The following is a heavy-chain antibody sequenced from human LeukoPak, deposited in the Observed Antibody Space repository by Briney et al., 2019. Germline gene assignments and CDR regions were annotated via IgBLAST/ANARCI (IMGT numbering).Heavy chain of an antibody. D-gene: IGHD3-22*01. Sequence: GESLKISCKGSGYSFTSYWIGWVRQMPGKGLEWMGIIYPGDSDTRYSPSFQGQVTISADKSISTAYLQWSSLKASDTAMYYCARRPLTYYYDSSRYMGSAFDIWGQGTMITVSS. J-gene: IGHJ3*02. CDR1: GYSFTSYW. CDR2: IYPGDSDT. CDR3: ARRPLTYYYDSSRYMGSAFDI. V-gene: IGHV5-51*01.